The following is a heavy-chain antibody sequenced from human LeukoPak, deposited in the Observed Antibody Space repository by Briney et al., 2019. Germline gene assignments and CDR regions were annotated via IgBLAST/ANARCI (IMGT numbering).Heavy chain of an antibody. D-gene: IGHD2-15*01. V-gene: IGHV3-48*03. CDR2: ISSSGSTI. CDR1: GFTFSSYE. CDR3: ARTPGYCSGGSCFRGTGPNWFDP. J-gene: IGHJ5*02. Sequence: GGSLRLSCAASGFTFSSYEINWVRQAPGKGLEWVSYISSSGSTIYYADSVKGRFTISRDNAKNSLYLQMNSLRAEDTAVYYCARTPGYCSGGSCFRGTGPNWFDPWGQGTLVTVSS.